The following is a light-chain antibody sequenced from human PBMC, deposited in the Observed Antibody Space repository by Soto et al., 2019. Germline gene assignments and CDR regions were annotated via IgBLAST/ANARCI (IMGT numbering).Light chain of an antibody. V-gene: IGKV3-11*01. J-gene: IGKJ5*01. CDR2: DAS. CDR1: QSVSRY. Sequence: EIVLTQSPATLSFSPGERATLSCRASQSVSRYLAWYQQKPGQAPRLLIYDASNRATGIPARFSGSGSGTDFTLTISRLEPEDFAVYYCQQRSNWPITFGQGTRWRL. CDR3: QQRSNWPIT.